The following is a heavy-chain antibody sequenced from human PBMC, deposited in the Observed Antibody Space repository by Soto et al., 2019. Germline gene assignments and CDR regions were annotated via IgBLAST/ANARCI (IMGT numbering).Heavy chain of an antibody. Sequence: QVQLQESGPGLVKPSQTLSLTCSVSGGSISSGGYYWSWIRQPPGKGLEWIGYIYYSANTHYNPSLKGRVSISADTSTNQFSLNLSSVTAADTAVYYCARSGGNSYYYGMDVWGQGTTVTVSS. D-gene: IGHD3-10*01. CDR3: ARSGGNSYYYGMDV. J-gene: IGHJ6*02. CDR2: IYYSANT. V-gene: IGHV4-31*02. CDR1: GGSISSGGYY.